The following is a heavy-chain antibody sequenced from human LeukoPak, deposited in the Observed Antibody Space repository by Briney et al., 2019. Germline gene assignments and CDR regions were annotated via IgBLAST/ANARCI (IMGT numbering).Heavy chain of an antibody. CDR2: INPNSGGT. CDR3: AREAAVSGYFDY. CDR1: GGTFSSYA. D-gene: IGHD3-22*01. J-gene: IGHJ4*02. Sequence: ASVKVSCKASGGTFSSYAISWVRQAPGQGLEWMGWINPNSGGTNYAQKFQGRVTMTRDTSISTAYMELSRLRSDDTAVYYCAREAAVSGYFDYWGQGTLVTVSS. V-gene: IGHV1-2*02.